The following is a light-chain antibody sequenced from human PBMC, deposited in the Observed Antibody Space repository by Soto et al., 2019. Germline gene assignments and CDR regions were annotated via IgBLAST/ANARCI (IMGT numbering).Light chain of an antibody. Sequence: DIQMTQSPSTLAASLGDRVTITCRASETIRSWLAWYQQKPGKGPKLLIYKASSLESGVPSRFSGSGSGTEFTLTISSLPPDDFETYFCHQYYSYPKTFGQGTKVDIK. V-gene: IGKV1-5*03. CDR3: HQYYSYPKT. CDR2: KAS. J-gene: IGKJ1*01. CDR1: ETIRSW.